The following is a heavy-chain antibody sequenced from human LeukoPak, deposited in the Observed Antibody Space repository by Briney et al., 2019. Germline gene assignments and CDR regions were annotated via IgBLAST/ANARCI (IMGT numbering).Heavy chain of an antibody. CDR2: ISYDGDNK. CDR1: GFTFNNYG. Sequence: PGRSLTLSCAASGFTFNNYGIHWVRQAPGKGLEWVAVISYDGDNKYYADSLKGRFTISRDNSKNTLFLQMHNLGAEDTAVYYCAKINSAWEIFYYDMDVWGQGTTVTVSS. J-gene: IGHJ6*02. D-gene: IGHD6-19*01. CDR3: AKINSAWEIFYYDMDV. V-gene: IGHV3-30*18.